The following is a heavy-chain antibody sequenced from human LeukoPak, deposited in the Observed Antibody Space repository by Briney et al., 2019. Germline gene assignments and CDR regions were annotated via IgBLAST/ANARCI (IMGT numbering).Heavy chain of an antibody. CDR3: AKGFDYGDEY. Sequence: GGSLRLPCAASGFTLSSYGMHWVRQAPGKGLEWVAFIRYDGSNKYYADSVKGRFTISRDNSKNTLYLQMNSLRAEDTAVYYCAKGFDYGDEYWGQGTLVTVSS. V-gene: IGHV3-30*02. CDR1: GFTLSSYG. CDR2: IRYDGSNK. D-gene: IGHD4-17*01. J-gene: IGHJ4*02.